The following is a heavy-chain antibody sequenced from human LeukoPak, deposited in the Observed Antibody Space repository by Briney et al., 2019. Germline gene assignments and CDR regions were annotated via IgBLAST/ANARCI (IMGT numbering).Heavy chain of an antibody. CDR1: GFTFSNAW. CDR2: IKSKTDGGTT. D-gene: IGHD3-9*01. J-gene: IGHJ6*04. CDR3: TTSRSILTGYYGFYYYYGMDV. V-gene: IGHV3-15*01. Sequence: GGSLRLSCAASGFTFSNAWMSWVRQAPGKGLEWVGRIKSKTDGGTTDYAAPVKGRFTISRDDSKNTLYLQMNGPKTEDTAVYYCTTSRSILTGYYGFYYYYGMDVWGKGTTVTVSS.